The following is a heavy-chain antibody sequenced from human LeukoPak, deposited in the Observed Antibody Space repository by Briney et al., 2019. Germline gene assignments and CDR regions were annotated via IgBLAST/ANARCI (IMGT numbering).Heavy chain of an antibody. V-gene: IGHV3-21*01. J-gene: IGHJ3*02. CDR1: GFTFSSYS. D-gene: IGHD6-13*01. Sequence: GGSLRLSCAASGFTFSSYSMNWVRQAPGKRLEWVSSISSSSSYIYYADSVKGRFTISRDNAKNSLYLQMNSLRAEDTAVYYCARDTPGYSSSWYGYDAFDIWGQGTMVTVSS. CDR2: ISSSSSYI. CDR3: ARDTPGYSSSWYGYDAFDI.